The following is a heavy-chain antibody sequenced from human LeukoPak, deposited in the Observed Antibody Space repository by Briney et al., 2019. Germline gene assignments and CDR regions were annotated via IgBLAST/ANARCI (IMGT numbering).Heavy chain of an antibody. Sequence: SETLSLTCTVSGGSISSSSYYWSWIRQPPGKGLEWIGYIYYSGSTNYNPSLKSRVTISVDTSKNQFSLKLSSMTAADTAVYYCARRFGTTTVAYDAFDIWGQGTMVTVSS. D-gene: IGHD4-23*01. V-gene: IGHV4-61*05. J-gene: IGHJ3*02. CDR2: IYYSGST. CDR3: ARRFGTTTVAYDAFDI. CDR1: GGSISSSSYY.